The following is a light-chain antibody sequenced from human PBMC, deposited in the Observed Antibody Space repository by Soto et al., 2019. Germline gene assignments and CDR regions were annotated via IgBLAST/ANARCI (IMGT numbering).Light chain of an antibody. V-gene: IGLV2-18*01. CDR2: EVN. J-gene: IGLJ2*01. CDR3: SLYTSSSTVA. Sequence: SVLTQPRSESAYTGQSVTIPYTETSSGVGAYNRVSWYQQYPGTPPKLMISEVNNRPSGVPDRFSGSKSGNTASLTISGLQAEDEADYYCSLYTSSSTVAFCGETKVTAL. CDR1: SSGVGAYNR.